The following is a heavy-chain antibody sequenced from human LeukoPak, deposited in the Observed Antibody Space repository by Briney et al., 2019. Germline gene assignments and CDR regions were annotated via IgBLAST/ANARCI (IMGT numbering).Heavy chain of an antibody. CDR2: IYYSGST. J-gene: IGHJ5*02. Sequence: SETMSLTCTVSGGSISSSSYYWGWIRQPPGKGLEWIGSIYYSGSTYYNPSLKSRVTISVDTSKNQFSLKLSSVTAADTAVYYCARRTLDLGEPNWFDPWGQGTLVTVSS. CDR1: GGSISSSSYY. D-gene: IGHD5-12*01. CDR3: ARRTLDLGEPNWFDP. V-gene: IGHV4-39*01.